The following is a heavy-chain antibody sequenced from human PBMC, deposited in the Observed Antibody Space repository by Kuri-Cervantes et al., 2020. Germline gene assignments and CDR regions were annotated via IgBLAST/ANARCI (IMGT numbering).Heavy chain of an antibody. J-gene: IGHJ4*02. CDR1: GGSISSYY. D-gene: IGHD1-26*01. V-gene: IGHV4-4*07. Sequence: GSLRLSCTVSGGSISSYYWSWIRQPAGKGLEWIGRIYTSGSTNYNPSLKSRVTISVDTSKNQFSLKLSSVTAADTAVYYCARGYRGLLTYYFDYWGQGTLVTVSS. CDR3: ARGYRGLLTYYFDY. CDR2: IYTSGST.